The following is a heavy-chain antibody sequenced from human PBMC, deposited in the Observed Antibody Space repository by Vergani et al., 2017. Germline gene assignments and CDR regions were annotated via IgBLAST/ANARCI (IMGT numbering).Heavy chain of an antibody. D-gene: IGHD2-15*01. CDR2: IKSKTDGGTT. Sequence: EVQLLESGGNLVQPGGSLRLSCAASGFTFSNAWMSWVRQAPGKGLEWVGRIKSKTDGGTTDYAAPVKGRFTISRDDSKNTLYLQMNSLKTEDTAVYYCTTASDCSGGSCYSLYYYGMDVWGQGTTVTVSS. J-gene: IGHJ6*02. V-gene: IGHV3-15*01. CDR3: TTASDCSGGSCYSLYYYGMDV. CDR1: GFTFSNAW.